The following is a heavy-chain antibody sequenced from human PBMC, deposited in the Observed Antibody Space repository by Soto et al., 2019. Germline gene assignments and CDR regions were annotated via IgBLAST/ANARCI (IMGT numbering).Heavy chain of an antibody. V-gene: IGHV3-21*02. CDR2: ISSGSAYI. CDR1: GFMFSSYT. CDR3: ARVGNRDHDESALDI. D-gene: IGHD1-1*01. J-gene: IGHJ3*02. Sequence: EVRLVESGGGLVKPGGSLRLSCAASGFMFSSYTMNWVRQAPGAALQWFSAISSGSAYIFYADSVKPRFAISRDNAKNSLLLLINNLRSEDTADYRCARVGNRDHDESALDIWAEGTMVTVS.